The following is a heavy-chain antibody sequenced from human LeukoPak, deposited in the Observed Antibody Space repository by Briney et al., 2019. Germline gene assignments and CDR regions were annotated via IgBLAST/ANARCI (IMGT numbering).Heavy chain of an antibody. CDR3: ARVGYGSGSGRAFDY. J-gene: IGHJ4*02. V-gene: IGHV1-8*03. Sequence: GASVKVSCKASGYTFTSYDINWVRQATGQGLEWMGWMNPNSGNTGYAQKFQGRVTITRNTSISTAYMELRSLRSDDTAVYYCARVGYGSGSGRAFDYWGQGTLVTVSS. D-gene: IGHD3-10*01. CDR2: MNPNSGNT. CDR1: GYTFTSYD.